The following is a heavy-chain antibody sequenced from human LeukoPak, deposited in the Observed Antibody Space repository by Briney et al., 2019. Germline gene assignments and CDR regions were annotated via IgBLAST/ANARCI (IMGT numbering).Heavy chain of an antibody. V-gene: IGHV3-66*01. J-gene: IGHJ4*02. CDR1: GFTVSSNY. D-gene: IGHD6-13*01. CDR3: ARGGSSWYYFDY. Sequence: GGSLRLSCAASGFTVSSNYMSWVRQAPGKGLKWVSVIYSGGSTYYADSVKGRFTISRDNSKNTLYLQMNSLRAEDTAVYYCARGGSSWYYFDYWGQGTLVTVSS. CDR2: IYSGGST.